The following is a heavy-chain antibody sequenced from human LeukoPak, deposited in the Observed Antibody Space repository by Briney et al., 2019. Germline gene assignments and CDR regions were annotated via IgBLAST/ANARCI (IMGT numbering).Heavy chain of an antibody. D-gene: IGHD2-2*01. CDR1: GGSFSGHY. V-gene: IGHV4-34*01. Sequence: SETLSLTCAVYGGSFSGHYWSWIRQPPGKGLEWIGEINHSGSTNYNPYLKSRVTISVDTSKNQFSLKLRSVTAADTAVYYCARLYCSSTSCHYYMDVWGKGTTVSISS. CDR3: ARLYCSSTSCHYYMDV. J-gene: IGHJ6*03. CDR2: INHSGST.